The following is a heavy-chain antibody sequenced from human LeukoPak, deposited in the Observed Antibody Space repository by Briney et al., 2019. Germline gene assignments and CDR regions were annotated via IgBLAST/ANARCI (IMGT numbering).Heavy chain of an antibody. J-gene: IGHJ6*02. Sequence: PGGSLTISAMGSGYSFMGSSGGWVRQIPGKGLGGLGIIYPGDSDTTYSHSFHSKVAISAEKSIRTAYLQWSSLVASDTAMDYCARQSSSSGNSQYYYGMDVWGQGATVTVSS. CDR1: GYSFMGSS. CDR3: ARQSSSSGNSQYYYGMDV. CDR2: IYPGDSDT. V-gene: IGHV5-51*01. D-gene: IGHD6-13*01.